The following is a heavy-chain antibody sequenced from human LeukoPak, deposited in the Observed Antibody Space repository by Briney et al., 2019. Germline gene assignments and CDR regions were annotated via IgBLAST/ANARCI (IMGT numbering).Heavy chain of an antibody. Sequence: ASVKVSCKASGGTFSSYAISWVRQAPGQGLEWMGGIIPIFGTANYAQKFQGRVTITTDESTSTAYMELSSLRSEDTAVYYCARGSEVAVAGTHFDYWGQGTLVTVSS. CDR1: GGTFSSYA. V-gene: IGHV1-69*05. D-gene: IGHD6-19*01. CDR3: ARGSEVAVAGTHFDY. J-gene: IGHJ4*02. CDR2: IIPIFGTA.